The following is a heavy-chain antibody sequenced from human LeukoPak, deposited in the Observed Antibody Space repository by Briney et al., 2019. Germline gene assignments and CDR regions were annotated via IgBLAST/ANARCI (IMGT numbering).Heavy chain of an antibody. D-gene: IGHD6-13*01. J-gene: IGHJ3*02. Sequence: SETLSLTCTVSGGSISSYYWSCIRQPPGKGLEWIGYIYYSGSTNYNPSLKSRVTISVDTSKSQFSLKLSSVTAADTAVYYCALSIAAAGTDAFDIWGQGTMVTVSS. CDR2: IYYSGST. CDR1: GGSISSYY. V-gene: IGHV4-59*01. CDR3: ALSIAAAGTDAFDI.